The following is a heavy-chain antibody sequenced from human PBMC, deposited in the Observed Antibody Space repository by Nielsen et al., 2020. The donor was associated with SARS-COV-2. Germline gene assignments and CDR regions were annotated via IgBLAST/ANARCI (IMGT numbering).Heavy chain of an antibody. V-gene: IGHV7-4-1*02. CDR1: GYTFTNYA. J-gene: IGHJ6*03. CDR2: INTNTGNP. D-gene: IGHD6-13*01. CDR3: ARDAGYQQRNYYYYYNLDV. Sequence: ASVKVSCKASGYTFTNYAVSWVRQAPGQRLEWMGWINTNTGNPTYVQGFTGRFVFSLDTSVSTAYLQITSLQAEDTAIYFCARDAGYQQRNYYYYYNLDVWGQGTPVTVSS.